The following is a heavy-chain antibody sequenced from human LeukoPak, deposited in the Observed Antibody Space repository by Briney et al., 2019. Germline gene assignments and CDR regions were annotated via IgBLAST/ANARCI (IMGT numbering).Heavy chain of an antibody. V-gene: IGHV3-49*04. D-gene: IGHD2-2*01. CDR3: NRDSCSDTSCYPPRFDY. CDR1: GFTFGDYA. J-gene: IGHJ4*02. CDR2: IRSKTYGGTT. Sequence: PGGSLRLSCTASGFTFGDYAISWVRQAPGKGLEWVGLIRSKTYGGTTEYAASVRGRFTISRDDSKSIAYLQMNSLKIEDTALYYCNRDSCSDTSCYPPRFDYWGQGTLLTVSS.